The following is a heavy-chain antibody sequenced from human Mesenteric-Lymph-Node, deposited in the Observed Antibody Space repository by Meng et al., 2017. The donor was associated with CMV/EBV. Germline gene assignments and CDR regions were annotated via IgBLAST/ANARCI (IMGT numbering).Heavy chain of an antibody. D-gene: IGHD6-13*01. J-gene: IGHJ5*02. CDR3: AGGIAAAGSRWFDP. V-gene: IGHV1-69*02. CDR2: IIPILGIA. Sequence: HVQLVQSGAEVTKPGSSVTVSCKASGGTFSSYTISWVRQAPGQGLEWMGRIIPILGIANYAQKFQGRVTITADQSTSTAYMELSSLRSEDTAVYYCAGGIAAAGSRWFDPWGQGTLVTVSS. CDR1: GGTFSSYT.